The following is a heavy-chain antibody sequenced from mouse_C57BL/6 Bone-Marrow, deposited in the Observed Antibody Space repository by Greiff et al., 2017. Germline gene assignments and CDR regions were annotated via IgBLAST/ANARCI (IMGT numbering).Heavy chain of an antibody. J-gene: IGHJ3*01. CDR3: ASQGSNGFAY. CDR2: IYPGDGDT. D-gene: IGHD2-5*01. Sequence: QVQLQQSGPELVKPGASVKISCKASGYAFSSSWMNWVKQRPGKGLEWIGRIYPGDGDTNYNGKFKGKATLTADKSSSTAYMQLSSLTSEDSAVYFCASQGSNGFAYWGQGTLVTVSA. CDR1: GYAFSSSW. V-gene: IGHV1-82*01.